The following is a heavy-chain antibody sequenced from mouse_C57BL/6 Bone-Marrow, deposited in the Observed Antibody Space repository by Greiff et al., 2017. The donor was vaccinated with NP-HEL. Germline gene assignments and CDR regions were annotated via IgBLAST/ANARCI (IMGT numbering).Heavy chain of an antibody. V-gene: IGHV5-6*01. J-gene: IGHJ3*01. CDR3: ARPSYYDYGAY. CDR2: ISSGGSYT. Sequence: EVKLVESGGDLVKPGGSLKLSCAASGFTFSSYGMSWVRQTPDKRLEWVATISSGGSYTYYPDSVKGRFTISRDNAKNTLYLQMSSLKSEDTAMYYCARPSYYDYGAYWGQGTLVTVSA. CDR1: GFTFSSYG. D-gene: IGHD2-4*01.